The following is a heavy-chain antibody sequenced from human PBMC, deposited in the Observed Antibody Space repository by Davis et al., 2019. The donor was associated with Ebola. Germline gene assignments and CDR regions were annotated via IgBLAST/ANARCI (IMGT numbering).Heavy chain of an antibody. Sequence: GESLKISCAASGFTFSDYYMSWIRQAPGKGLEWVSYISSSGSNIYYADSVKGRFTISRDNAKNSLYLQMNSLRDEDTAVYYCASGDGRGSSYDMDVWGQGTTVTVSS. CDR3: ASGDGRGSSYDMDV. J-gene: IGHJ6*02. CDR2: ISSSGSNI. CDR1: GFTFSDYY. V-gene: IGHV3-11*04. D-gene: IGHD5-12*01.